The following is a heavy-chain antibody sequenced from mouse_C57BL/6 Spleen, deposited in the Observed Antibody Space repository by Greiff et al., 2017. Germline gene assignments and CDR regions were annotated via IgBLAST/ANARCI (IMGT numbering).Heavy chain of an antibody. V-gene: IGHV1-69*01. CDR1: GYTFTSYW. J-gene: IGHJ3*01. CDR2: IDPSDSYT. Sequence: VQLQQPGAELVMPGASVKLSCKASGYTFTSYWMHWVKQRPGQGLEWIGEIDPSDSYTNYNQKFKGKSTLTVDKSSSTAYMQLSSLTSEDSAVYYCARSALTNPWFAYWGQGTLVTVSA. D-gene: IGHD1-3*01. CDR3: ARSALTNPWFAY.